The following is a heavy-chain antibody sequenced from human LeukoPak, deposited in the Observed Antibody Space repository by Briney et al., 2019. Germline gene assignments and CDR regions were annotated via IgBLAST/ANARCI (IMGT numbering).Heavy chain of an antibody. CDR3: ARGPDSSSSRWWWFDP. Sequence: ASVKVSCKASGYTFTSYDINWVRQAPGQGLEWMGWMNPNSGNTAYAQKFQGRVTMTRNTSISTAYMELSSLRSEDTAVYYCARGPDSSSSRWWWFDPWGQGTLVTVSS. V-gene: IGHV1-8*01. J-gene: IGHJ5*02. D-gene: IGHD6-6*01. CDR1: GYTFTSYD. CDR2: MNPNSGNT.